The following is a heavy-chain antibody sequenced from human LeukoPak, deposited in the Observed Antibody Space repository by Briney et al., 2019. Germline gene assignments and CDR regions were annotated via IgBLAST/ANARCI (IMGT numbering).Heavy chain of an antibody. J-gene: IGHJ4*02. V-gene: IGHV3-7*01. CDR2: MKQDRSEK. Sequence: GGSLRLSCVASGFTFSSCWMSWVRQAPGKGLEWVANMKQDRSEKSCVGSVKGRFTIARDNAKNSLYLQMDSLRADDTAIYYCVKDFQRHFWGEGTRVSVSS. CDR1: GFTFSSCW. D-gene: IGHD2-2*01. CDR3: VKDFQRHF.